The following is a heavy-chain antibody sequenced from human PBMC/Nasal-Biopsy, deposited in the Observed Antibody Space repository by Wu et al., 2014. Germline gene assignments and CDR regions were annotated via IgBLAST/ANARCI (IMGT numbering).Heavy chain of an antibody. CDR2: ISYDGSNK. CDR1: GFTFSSYG. D-gene: IGHD6-19*01. V-gene: IGHV3-30*18. Sequence: RLSCAASGFTFSSYGMHWVRQAPGKGLEWVAVISYDGSNKYYADSVKGRFTISRDNSKNTLYLQMNSLRAEDTAVYYCAKDRIGDDSSGWYGDYWGQGTLVTVSS. CDR3: AKDRIGDDSSGWYGDY. J-gene: IGHJ4*02.